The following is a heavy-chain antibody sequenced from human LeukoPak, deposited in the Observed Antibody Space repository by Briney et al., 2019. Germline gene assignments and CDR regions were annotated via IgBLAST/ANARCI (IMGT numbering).Heavy chain of an antibody. J-gene: IGHJ4*02. CDR2: ISAYNVNT. D-gene: IGHD3-10*01. CDR1: GFTFTSYG. V-gene: IGHV1-18*04. Sequence: ASVKVSCKASGFTFTSYGFSCVRQTPGQGLEWVGWISAYNVNTNYAQTLQGRVTMTTDTSTSTAYMELRSLRSDDTAVYYCARDWKGGGSGNFWYWGQGTLVTVSS. CDR3: ARDWKGGGSGNFWY.